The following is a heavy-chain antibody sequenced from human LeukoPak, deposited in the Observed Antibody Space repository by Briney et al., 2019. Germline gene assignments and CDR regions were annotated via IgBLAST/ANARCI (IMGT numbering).Heavy chain of an antibody. Sequence: ASVKVSCKASGGTFSSYAISWVRQAPGQGLEWMGGIIPIFGTANYAQKFQGRVTITTDESTSTAYMELSSLRSEDTAVYYCARANSHYYDSSGYPDYWGQGTLVTVPS. CDR2: IIPIFGTA. V-gene: IGHV1-69*05. CDR3: ARANSHYYDSSGYPDY. CDR1: GGTFSSYA. J-gene: IGHJ4*02. D-gene: IGHD3-22*01.